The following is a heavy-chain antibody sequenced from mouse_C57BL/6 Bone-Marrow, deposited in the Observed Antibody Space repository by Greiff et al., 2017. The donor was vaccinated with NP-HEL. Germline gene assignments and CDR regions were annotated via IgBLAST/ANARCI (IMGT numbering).Heavy chain of an antibody. Sequence: EVKVEESGPGLVKPSQSLSLTCSVTGYSIASGYYWNWIRQFPGNKLEWMGYISYDGSNNYNPSLKNRISITRDTSKNQFFLKLNSVTTEDTATYYCARCGSSYRGAMDYWGQGTSVTVSS. V-gene: IGHV3-6*01. D-gene: IGHD1-1*01. CDR2: ISYDGSN. J-gene: IGHJ4*01. CDR3: ARCGSSYRGAMDY. CDR1: GYSIASGYY.